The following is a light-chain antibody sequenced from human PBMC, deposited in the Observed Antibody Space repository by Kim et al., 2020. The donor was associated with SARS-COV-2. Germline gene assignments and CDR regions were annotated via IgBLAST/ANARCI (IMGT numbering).Light chain of an antibody. CDR3: QQSYSTPFT. CDR2: AAS. Sequence: ASAGDRVTITCRASQSISSYLNWYQQKPGKAPKLLIYAASSLQSGVPSRFSGSGSGTDFTLTISSLQPEDFATYYCQQSYSTPFTFGPGTKVDIK. CDR1: QSISSY. V-gene: IGKV1-39*01. J-gene: IGKJ3*01.